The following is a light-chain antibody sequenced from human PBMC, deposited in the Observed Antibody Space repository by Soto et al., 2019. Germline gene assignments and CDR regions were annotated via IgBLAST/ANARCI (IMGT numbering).Light chain of an antibody. V-gene: IGKV1-6*01. CDR1: QGIRNE. Sequence: AIQMTQSPPSVSASVGDRVTITCRASQGIRNELGWYQQKPGKAPQLLIYSASSLQSGVPSRFSGSGSGTDFILTISGLQPEDFATYFCLQDFTYPRTCGQGTKV. J-gene: IGKJ1*01. CDR3: LQDFTYPRT. CDR2: SAS.